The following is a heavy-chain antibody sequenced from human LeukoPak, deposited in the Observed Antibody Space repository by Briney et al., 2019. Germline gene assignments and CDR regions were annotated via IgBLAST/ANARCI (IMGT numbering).Heavy chain of an antibody. D-gene: IGHD3-22*01. CDR3: ARGGNYYDSSGYYTLIPNPYYFDY. CDR2: IYYSGST. Sequence: SETLSLTCTVSGGSISSYYWSWIRQPPGKGLEWIGYIYYSGSTNYNPSLKSRVTISVDTSKNQFSLKLSSVTAADTAVYYCARGGNYYDSSGYYTLIPNPYYFDYWGQGTLVTVSS. J-gene: IGHJ4*02. CDR1: GGSISSYY. V-gene: IGHV4-59*12.